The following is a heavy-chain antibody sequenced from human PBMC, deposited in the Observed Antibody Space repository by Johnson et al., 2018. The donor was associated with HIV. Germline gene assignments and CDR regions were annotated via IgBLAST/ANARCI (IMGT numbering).Heavy chain of an antibody. CDR3: AKGADYADYEGAFDI. CDR1: GFTFDDYG. CDR2: FNWNGGST. D-gene: IGHD4-17*01. Sequence: VQLVESGGGVVRPGGSLRLSCAASGFTFDDYGMSWVRQAPGKGLEWVSGFNWNGGSTGYAASVKGRFTISRDNSKNTLYLQMNSLRVEDTAVYYCAKGADYADYEGAFDIWGQGTMVTVSS. V-gene: IGHV3-20*04. J-gene: IGHJ3*02.